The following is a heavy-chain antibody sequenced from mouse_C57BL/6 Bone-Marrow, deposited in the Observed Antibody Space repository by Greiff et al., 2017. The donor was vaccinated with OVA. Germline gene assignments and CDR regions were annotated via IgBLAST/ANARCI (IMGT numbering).Heavy chain of an antibody. CDR2: IDPENGDT. CDR1: GFNIKDDY. Sequence: VQLQQSGAELVRPGASVKLSCTASGFNIKDDYMHWVKQRPEQGLEWIGWIDPENGDTEYASKFQGKATITADTSSNTAYLQLSSLTSEDTAVYYGTRSITPVVADAMEYWGQGTSVTVSS. D-gene: IGHD1-1*01. V-gene: IGHV14-4*01. CDR3: TRSITPVVADAMEY. J-gene: IGHJ4*01.